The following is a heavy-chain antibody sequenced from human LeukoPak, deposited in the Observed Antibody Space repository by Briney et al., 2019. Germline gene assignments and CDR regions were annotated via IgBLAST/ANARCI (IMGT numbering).Heavy chain of an antibody. CDR3: AKDMIVVVPTAREYFDY. CDR2: IYSGGTT. J-gene: IGHJ4*02. V-gene: IGHV3-53*01. Sequence: GSLRLSCAASGISVSNNYMNWVRQAPGKGPEWVSIIYSGGTTYYADSVKGRFTISRDNSKNTLYLQMNSLRAEDTAVYYCAKDMIVVVPTAREYFDYWGQGTLVTVSS. D-gene: IGHD2-2*01. CDR1: GISVSNNY.